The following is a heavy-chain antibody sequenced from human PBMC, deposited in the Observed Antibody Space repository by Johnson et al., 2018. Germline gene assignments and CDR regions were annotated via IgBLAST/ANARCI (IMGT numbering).Heavy chain of an antibody. CDR1: GFTFSSYS. CDR2: ISSSSSYI. CDR3: VRALLSCSGGSCYYYYYMDV. Sequence: VQLVQSGGGLVKPGGSLRLSCAASGFTFSSYSMNWVRQAPGKGLEWVSSISSSSSYIYYADSVKGRFTISRDNAKNSLYLQMNSLKAEDTPVYYCVRALLSCSGGSCYYYYYMDVWGKGTTVTVSS. D-gene: IGHD2-15*01. V-gene: IGHV3-21*01. J-gene: IGHJ6*03.